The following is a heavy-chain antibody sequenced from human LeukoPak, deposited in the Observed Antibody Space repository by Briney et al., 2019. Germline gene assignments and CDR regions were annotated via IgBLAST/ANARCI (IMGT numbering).Heavy chain of an antibody. Sequence: ASVTVSCTASGYTFTSYAMNWVRQAPGQGLEWMGWMNPNSGNTGYAQKFQGRVTMTRNTSISTAYMELSSLRSEDTAVYYCARGPRNWGFDYWGQGTLVTVSS. J-gene: IGHJ4*02. V-gene: IGHV1-8*02. CDR1: GYTFTSYA. CDR3: ARGPRNWGFDY. CDR2: MNPNSGNT. D-gene: IGHD7-27*01.